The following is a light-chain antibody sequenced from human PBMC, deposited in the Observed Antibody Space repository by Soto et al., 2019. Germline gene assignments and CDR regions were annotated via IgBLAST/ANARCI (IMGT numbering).Light chain of an antibody. V-gene: IGKV3-20*01. CDR1: QSVSSKY. Sequence: EIVLTQSPGTLSLSPGERATLSCRASQSVSSKYLAWYQQKPGQAPRLLIYSASNKATGVPDRFSGSGSGTDFTLTISRLEPEDFAVYYCLLYGSSPLFTFGPGTKLDIK. CDR3: LLYGSSPLFT. CDR2: SAS. J-gene: IGKJ3*01.